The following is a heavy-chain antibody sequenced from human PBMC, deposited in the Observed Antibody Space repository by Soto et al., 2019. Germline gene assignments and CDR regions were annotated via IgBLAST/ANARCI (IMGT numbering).Heavy chain of an antibody. V-gene: IGHV1-46*01. CDR2: INPSGGST. CDR3: ARDHVLLWFGELRDYYYYGMDV. J-gene: IGHJ6*02. D-gene: IGHD3-10*01. Sequence: GASVKVSCKASGYTFTSYYMHWVRQAPGQGLEWMGIINPSGGSTSYAQKFQGRVTMTRDTSTSTVYMELSSLRSEDTAVYYCARDHVLLWFGELRDYYYYGMDVWGQGTTVTAP. CDR1: GYTFTSYY.